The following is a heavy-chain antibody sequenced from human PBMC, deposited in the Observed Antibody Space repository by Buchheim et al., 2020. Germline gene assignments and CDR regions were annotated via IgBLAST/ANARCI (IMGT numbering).Heavy chain of an antibody. Sequence: QVQLQQWGAGLLKPSETLSPTCAVYGGSFSGYYWSWIRQPPGKGLEWIGEINHSGSTNYNPSLKSRVTISVDTSKNQFSLKLSSVTAADTAVYYCARSKNQFTTVTRWVQQSGWFDPWGQGTL. CDR3: ARSKNQFTTVTRWVQQSGWFDP. V-gene: IGHV4-34*01. D-gene: IGHD4-11*01. J-gene: IGHJ5*02. CDR1: GGSFSGYY. CDR2: INHSGST.